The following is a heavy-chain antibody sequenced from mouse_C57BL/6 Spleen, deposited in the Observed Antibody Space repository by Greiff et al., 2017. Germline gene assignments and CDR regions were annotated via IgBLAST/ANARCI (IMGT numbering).Heavy chain of an antibody. CDR3: ARVGNLLLPPNYFDY. CDR2: IDPNSGGT. V-gene: IGHV1-72*01. Sequence: QVQLQQPGAELVKPGASVKLSCKASGYTFTSYWMHWVKQRPGRGLEWIGRIDPNSGGTKYNEKFKSKATLTVDKPSSTAYMQLSSLTSEDSAVYSCARVGNLLLPPNYFDYWGQGTTLTVSS. D-gene: IGHD1-1*01. CDR1: GYTFTSYW. J-gene: IGHJ2*01.